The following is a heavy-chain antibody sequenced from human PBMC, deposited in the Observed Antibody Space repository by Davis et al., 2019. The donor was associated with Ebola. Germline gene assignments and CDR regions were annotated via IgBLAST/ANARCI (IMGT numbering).Heavy chain of an antibody. Sequence: GESLKISCAASGFTFSTYCMSWVRQAPGKGLEWVANIKTDGSEEHYVDSVKGRFTMSRDNAKNSLYLQMNSLRAEDTAVYYCVRDPALVVTGGGWFFGLWGRGTLVTVSS. D-gene: IGHD2-21*02. J-gene: IGHJ2*01. CDR2: IKTDGSEE. CDR3: VRDPALVVTGGGWFFGL. V-gene: IGHV3-7*01. CDR1: GFTFSTYC.